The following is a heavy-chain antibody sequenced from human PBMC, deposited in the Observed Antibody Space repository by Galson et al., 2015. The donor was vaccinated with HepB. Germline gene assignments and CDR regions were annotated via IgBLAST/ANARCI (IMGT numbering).Heavy chain of an antibody. Sequence: SLRLSCAASGFTFSDYWMHWVRQAPGKGLEWVSRINDVGATTTYADSVKGRFTISRDNAENTLYLQMNSLRVDDTAVYYCAISMAAADTYPAFDIWGQGTMVTVSS. D-gene: IGHD6-13*01. J-gene: IGHJ3*02. CDR1: GFTFSDYW. CDR3: AISMAAADTYPAFDI. V-gene: IGHV3-74*01. CDR2: INDVGATT.